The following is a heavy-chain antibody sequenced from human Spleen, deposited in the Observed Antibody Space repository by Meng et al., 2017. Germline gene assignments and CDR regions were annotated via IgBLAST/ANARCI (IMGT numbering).Heavy chain of an antibody. CDR1: GYTFTSYD. CDR3: ARGVGPSGTTFDY. CDR2: MNANSGKT. Sequence: ASVKVSCKASGYTFTSYDINWVRQATGQGLEWMGWMNANSGKTGYAQKLQGRVTMTTDTSTSTAYMELRSLRSDDTAVYYCARGVGPSGTTFDYWGQGTLVTVSS. J-gene: IGHJ4*02. V-gene: IGHV1-8*01. D-gene: IGHD3-10*01.